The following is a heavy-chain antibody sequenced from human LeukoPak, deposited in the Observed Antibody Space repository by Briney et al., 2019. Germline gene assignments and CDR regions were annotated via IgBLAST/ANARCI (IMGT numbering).Heavy chain of an antibody. Sequence: KPSETLSLTCTVSGGSLGSYYWSWIRQPPGKGLEWIGRIHYSGSTKYSPSLKSRVTISVDTSKNQFSLKLSSVTAADTAVYYCARVEYDSSGSRLDYWGQGTLVIVSS. V-gene: IGHV4-59*01. CDR2: IHYSGST. D-gene: IGHD3-22*01. CDR1: GGSLGSYY. J-gene: IGHJ4*02. CDR3: ARVEYDSSGSRLDY.